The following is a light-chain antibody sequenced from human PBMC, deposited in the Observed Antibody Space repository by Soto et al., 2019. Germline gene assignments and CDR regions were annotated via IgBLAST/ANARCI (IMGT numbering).Light chain of an antibody. CDR2: EVS. CDR1: SSDVGGYNY. Sequence: QSALTQPASVSGSPGQSITISCTGTSSDVGGYNYVPWYQQHPGKAPKLMIYEVSNRPSGVSNRFSGSKSGNTASLTISGLQAEDEADYSCSSYTSSSTHVVFGGGTQLTVL. V-gene: IGLV2-14*01. J-gene: IGLJ2*01. CDR3: SSYTSSSTHVV.